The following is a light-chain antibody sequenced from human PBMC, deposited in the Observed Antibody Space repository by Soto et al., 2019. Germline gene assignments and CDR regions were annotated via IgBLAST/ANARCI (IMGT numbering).Light chain of an antibody. V-gene: IGKV1-9*01. Sequence: IQLTQTQSCLSASVADRVTITCRASQGISSYLAWYQQKPGKAPKLLIYAASTLQSGVPSRFSGSGSGTDFTLTVSSLQPQDFATYYCLQLNSYPLTFGGGTKVDI. J-gene: IGKJ4*01. CDR3: LQLNSYPLT. CDR1: QGISSY. CDR2: AAS.